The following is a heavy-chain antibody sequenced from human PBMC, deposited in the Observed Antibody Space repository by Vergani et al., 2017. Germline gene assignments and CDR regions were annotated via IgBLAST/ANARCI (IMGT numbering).Heavy chain of an antibody. CDR1: GGSISSYY. V-gene: IGHV4-59*01. D-gene: IGHD1-26*01. CDR3: ARAWSGSFGVNYFDY. CDR2: IYYSGST. Sequence: QVQLQESGPGLVKPSETLSLTCTVSGGSISSYYWSWIRQPPGKGLEWIGYIYYSGSTNYNPSLKSRVTISVDTSKNQFSLKLSSVTAADTAVYYCARAWSGSFGVNYFDYWGQGTLVTGSS. J-gene: IGHJ4*02.